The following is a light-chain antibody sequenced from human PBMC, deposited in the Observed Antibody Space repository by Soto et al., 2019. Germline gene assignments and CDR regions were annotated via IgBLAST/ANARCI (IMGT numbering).Light chain of an antibody. J-gene: IGKJ1*01. CDR2: GAS. Sequence: EIVLTKSPGTLSLSPGERATLSCRASQRVSSSYLAWYQQKPGQAPWLLIYGASSRDTGIPDRFSGSGSGTDFTLTISKLEREDLAVYYCQRDGSPPGTFVQGTKLEIK. CDR1: QRVSSSY. V-gene: IGKV3-20*01. CDR3: QRDGSPPGT.